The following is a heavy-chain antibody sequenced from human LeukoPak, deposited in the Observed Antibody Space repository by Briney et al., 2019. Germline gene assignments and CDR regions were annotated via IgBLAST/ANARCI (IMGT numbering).Heavy chain of an antibody. D-gene: IGHD4/OR15-4a*01. Sequence: SETLSLTCAVSGYSISSGYYWGWIRQPPGKGLEWIGSIYHSGSTYYNPSLKSRVTISVDTSKNQFSLKLSSVTAADTAVYYCASDIPDYNWFDPWGQGTLVTVSS. J-gene: IGHJ5*02. V-gene: IGHV4-38-2*01. CDR1: GYSISSGYY. CDR2: IYHSGST. CDR3: ASDIPDYNWFDP.